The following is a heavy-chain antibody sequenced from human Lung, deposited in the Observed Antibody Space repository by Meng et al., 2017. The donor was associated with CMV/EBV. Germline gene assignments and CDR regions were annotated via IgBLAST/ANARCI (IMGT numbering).Heavy chain of an antibody. CDR3: ARIKYDFWGTNWFDP. CDR1: GFAFSTYA. D-gene: IGHD3-3*01. CDR2: ISMSSSDI. Sequence: GGSLRLXXAASGFAFSTYAMSWVRQAPGEGLEWVSYISMSSSDIYYADSVKGRFTISRDNAKKSLYLQMNSLRAEDTAVYYCARIKYDFWGTNWFDPWGQGXLVTVSS. V-gene: IGHV3-21*01. J-gene: IGHJ5*02.